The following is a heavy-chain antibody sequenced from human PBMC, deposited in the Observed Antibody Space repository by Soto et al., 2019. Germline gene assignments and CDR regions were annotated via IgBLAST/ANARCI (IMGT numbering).Heavy chain of an antibody. CDR1: GYSFTIYW. D-gene: IGHD2-15*01. Sequence: LGESLKISCKGSGYSFTIYWIGWVRQMPGKGLEWMGIIYPGDSDTRYSPSFQGQVTISADKSISTAYLQWSSLKASDTAMYYCARRCSGGSCYGGGGMDVWGQGTTVTVSS. V-gene: IGHV5-51*01. CDR2: IYPGDSDT. CDR3: ARRCSGGSCYGGGGMDV. J-gene: IGHJ6*02.